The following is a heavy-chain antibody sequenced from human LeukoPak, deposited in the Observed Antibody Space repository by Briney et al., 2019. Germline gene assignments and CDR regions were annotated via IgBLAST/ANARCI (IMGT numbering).Heavy chain of an antibody. CDR2: ISGSGGYT. J-gene: IGHJ4*02. D-gene: IGHD3-22*01. V-gene: IGHV3-23*01. CDR3: AKDPRITKIVVNGFFDY. Sequence: GGSLRLSCAASGFTFSSYEMNWVRQAPGKGLEWVSGISGSGGYTYYADSVKGRFTISRDNSKNTLYLQMNSLRGEDTAVDYCAKDPRITKIVVNGFFDYWGQGTLVTVSS. CDR1: GFTFSSYE.